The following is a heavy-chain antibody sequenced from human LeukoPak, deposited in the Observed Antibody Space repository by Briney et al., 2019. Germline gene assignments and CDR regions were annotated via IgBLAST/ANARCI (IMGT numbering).Heavy chain of an antibody. Sequence: PGGSLRLSCAASGFTFSSYGLHWVRQAPGKGLDRVAVIWYDGSNKYYADSVKGRFTISRDNSKNTLYLQMNSLRAEDTAVYYCARDLCSSTSCYAFYLDYWGQGTLVTVSS. CDR3: ARDLCSSTSCYAFYLDY. CDR2: IWYDGSNK. CDR1: GFTFSSYG. J-gene: IGHJ4*02. D-gene: IGHD2-2*01. V-gene: IGHV3-33*01.